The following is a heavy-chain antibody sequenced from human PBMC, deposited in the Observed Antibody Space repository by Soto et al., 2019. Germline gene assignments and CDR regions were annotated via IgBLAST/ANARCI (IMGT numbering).Heavy chain of an antibody. CDR2: IYHSGST. CDR1: GGSISSGGYS. Sequence: QLQLQESGSGLVKPSQTLSLTCAVSGGSISSGGYSWSWIRQPPGKGLEWIGYIYHSGSTYYNPSLKSRVTISVDRSKNQFSLKLSSVTAADTVVYYCARGYSSGYYRYWYFDLWGRGTLVTVSS. D-gene: IGHD3-22*01. V-gene: IGHV4-30-2*01. CDR3: ARGYSSGYYRYWYFDL. J-gene: IGHJ2*01.